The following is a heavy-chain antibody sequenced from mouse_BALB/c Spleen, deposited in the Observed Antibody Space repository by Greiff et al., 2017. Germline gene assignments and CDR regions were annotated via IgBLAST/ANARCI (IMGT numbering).Heavy chain of an antibody. V-gene: IGHV5-12-2*01. CDR3: ANWDWYFDV. Sequence: EVMLVESGGGLVQPGGSLKLSCAASGFTFSSYTMSWVRQTPEKRLEWVAYISNGGGSTYYPDTVKGRFTISRDNAKNTLYLQMSSLTSEDTAVYYCANWDWYFDVWGAGTTVTVSS. J-gene: IGHJ1*01. D-gene: IGHD4-1*01. CDR1: GFTFSSYT. CDR2: ISNGGGST.